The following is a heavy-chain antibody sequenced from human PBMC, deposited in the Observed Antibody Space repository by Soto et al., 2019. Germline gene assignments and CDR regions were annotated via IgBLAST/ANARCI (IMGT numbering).Heavy chain of an antibody. V-gene: IGHV3-9*01. CDR2: ISWNSGSI. Sequence: GGSLRLSCAASGFTFDDYAMHWVRQAPGKGLEWVSGISWNSGSIGYADSVKGRFTISRDNAKNSLYLQMKSLRAEDTALYYCASTNEIHNTYSLWLGAFDIWGQGIMVTV. D-gene: IGHD6-13*01. CDR3: ASTNEIHNTYSLWLGAFDI. CDR1: GFTFDDYA. J-gene: IGHJ3*02.